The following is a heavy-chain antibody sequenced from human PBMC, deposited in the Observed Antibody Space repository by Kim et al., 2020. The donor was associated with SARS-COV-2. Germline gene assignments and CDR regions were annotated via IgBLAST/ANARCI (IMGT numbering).Heavy chain of an antibody. CDR2: INHSGST. CDR3: ARTDRGSHYGLMFDP. J-gene: IGHJ5*02. D-gene: IGHD1-26*01. V-gene: IGHV4-34*01. Sequence: SETLSLTCAVYGGSFSGYYWSWIRQPPGKGLEWIGEINHSGSTNYNPSLKSRVTISVDTSKNQFSLKLSSVTAADTAVYYCARTDRGSHYGLMFDPWGQGTLVTVSS. CDR1: GGSFSGYY.